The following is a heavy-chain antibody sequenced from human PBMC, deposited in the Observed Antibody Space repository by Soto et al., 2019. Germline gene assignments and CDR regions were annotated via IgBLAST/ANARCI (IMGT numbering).Heavy chain of an antibody. V-gene: IGHV1-69*13. Sequence: GASVKVSCKASGGSFSGQAVSWVRQAPGRGLEWMGGIIPIFHTTNYARKFQGRLTITADESTSTASMELTSLTSADTAVYYCRSVPNCGQGTQVTVSS. CDR2: IIPIFHTT. J-gene: IGHJ1*01. CDR1: GGSFSGQA. CDR3: RSVPN.